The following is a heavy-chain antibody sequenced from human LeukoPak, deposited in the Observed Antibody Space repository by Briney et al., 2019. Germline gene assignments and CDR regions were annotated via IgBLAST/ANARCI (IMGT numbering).Heavy chain of an antibody. J-gene: IGHJ4*02. CDR1: GFTFSSYG. CDR2: ISYDGSNK. CDR3: AKDSVLSVRGVNYFDY. V-gene: IGHV3-30*18. Sequence: GSLRLSCAASGFTFSSYGMHWVRQAPGKGLEWVAVISYDGSNKYYADSVKGRFTTSRDNSKNTLYLQMNSLRAEDTAVYYCAKDSVLSVRGVNYFDYWGQGTLVTVSS. D-gene: IGHD3-10*01.